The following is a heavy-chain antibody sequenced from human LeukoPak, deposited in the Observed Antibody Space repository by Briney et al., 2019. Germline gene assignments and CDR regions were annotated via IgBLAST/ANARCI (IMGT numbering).Heavy chain of an antibody. V-gene: IGHV3-11*04. D-gene: IGHD3-22*01. CDR1: GFTFSDYY. CDR3: ARDGGDSSAYYWGLGY. J-gene: IGHJ4*02. CDR2: ISSSGSTI. Sequence: GGSLRLSCAASGFTFSDYYMSWIRQAPGKGLEWVSYISSSGSTIYYADSVKGRFTISRDNAKDTLYLQMNSLRPEDTAVYYCARDGGDSSAYYWGLGYWGQGTLVTVSS.